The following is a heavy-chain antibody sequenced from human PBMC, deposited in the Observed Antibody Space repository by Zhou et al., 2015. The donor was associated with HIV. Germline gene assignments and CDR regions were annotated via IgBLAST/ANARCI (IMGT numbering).Heavy chain of an antibody. CDR3: AKDMGVVVTAHDAFDI. Sequence: EVQLVESGGGLVQPGRSLRLSCAASGFTFDDYAMHWVRQAPGKGLEWVSGISWNSGSIGYADSVKGRFTISRDNAKNSLYLQMNSLRAEDMALYYCAKDMGVVVTAHDAFDIWGQGTMVTVSS. V-gene: IGHV3-9*03. CDR1: GFTFDDYA. D-gene: IGHD2-21*02. CDR2: ISWNSGSI. J-gene: IGHJ3*02.